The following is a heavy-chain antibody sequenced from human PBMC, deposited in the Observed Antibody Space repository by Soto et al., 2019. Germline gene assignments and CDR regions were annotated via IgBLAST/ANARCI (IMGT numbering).Heavy chain of an antibody. CDR3: AKVVVAATQPQYYYFGMDV. V-gene: IGHV3-9*01. Sequence: EVQLVESGGGLVQPGRSLRLSCAASGFIFDDYTMHWVRQAPGKGLEWVSGICWDSGRIVYADSVKGRFTTSRDNAKNSLYLQMNNLRAEDTALYYCAKVVVAATQPQYYYFGMDVWGQGTTVTVSS. J-gene: IGHJ6*02. D-gene: IGHD2-15*01. CDR1: GFIFDDYT. CDR2: ICWDSGRI.